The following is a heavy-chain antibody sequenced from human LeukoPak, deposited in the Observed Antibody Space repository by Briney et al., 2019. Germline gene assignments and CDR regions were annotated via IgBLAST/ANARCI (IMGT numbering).Heavy chain of an antibody. Sequence: GGSLRLSCAASGFTFSAYSMTWVRQGPGKGLEWVSSIYPSGDSTFYADSVKGRFTISRDNSKNTLYLQMSSLRTEDTAIYYCAKDVVPDSGWDLDYWGQGTLVTVSS. CDR2: IYPSGDST. V-gene: IGHV3-23*01. J-gene: IGHJ4*02. CDR1: GFTFSAYS. CDR3: AKDVVPDSGWDLDY. D-gene: IGHD6-19*01.